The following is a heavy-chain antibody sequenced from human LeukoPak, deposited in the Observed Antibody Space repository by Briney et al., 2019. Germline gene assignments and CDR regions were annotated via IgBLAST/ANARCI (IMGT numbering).Heavy chain of an antibody. V-gene: IGHV4-59*12. D-gene: IGHD3-3*01. CDR3: ARDQPFTIFGVVITDAFDI. J-gene: IGHJ3*02. Sequence: SETLSLTCTVSGGSISSYYWSWIRQPPGKGLEWIGYIYYSGSTNYNPSLKSRVTISVDTSKNQFSLKLSSVTAADTAVYYCARDQPFTIFGVVITDAFDIWGQGTMVTVSS. CDR1: GGSISSYY. CDR2: IYYSGST.